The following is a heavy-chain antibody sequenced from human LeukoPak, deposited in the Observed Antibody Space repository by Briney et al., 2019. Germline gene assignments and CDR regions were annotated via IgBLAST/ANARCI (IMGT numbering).Heavy chain of an antibody. V-gene: IGHV3-66*01. CDR1: GFTFSSYA. CDR2: IYSGGNT. CDR3: ARGLAVTGGGYEFGY. J-gene: IGHJ4*02. Sequence: GGSLRLSCAASGFTFSSYAMSWVRRAPGKGLEWLSVIYSGGNTYYADSVKDRFTISRDNSKNTLYLQINSLRAEDTAVYYCARGLAVTGGGYEFGYWGQGTLVTVSS. D-gene: IGHD6-19*01.